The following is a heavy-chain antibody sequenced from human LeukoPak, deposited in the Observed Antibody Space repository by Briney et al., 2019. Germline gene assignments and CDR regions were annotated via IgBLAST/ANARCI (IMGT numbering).Heavy chain of an antibody. Sequence: ASVKVSCKASGYTFTSYGISWVRQAPGQGLEWMGWISAYNGNTNYAQKFQGRVTMTRDTSTSTVYMELSSLRSDDTAVYYCARDLGIAAAGTVDYWGQGTLVTVSS. D-gene: IGHD6-13*01. CDR3: ARDLGIAAAGTVDY. V-gene: IGHV1-18*01. CDR2: ISAYNGNT. CDR1: GYTFTSYG. J-gene: IGHJ4*02.